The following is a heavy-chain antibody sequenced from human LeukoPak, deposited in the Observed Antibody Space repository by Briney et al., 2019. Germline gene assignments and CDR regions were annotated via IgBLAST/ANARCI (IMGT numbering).Heavy chain of an antibody. CDR1: GGSISSGSYY. CDR2: IYTSGST. CDR3: ARGNYDFWSGYLSSDYYYYYYMDV. Sequence: SETLSLTCTVSGGSISSGSYYWSWIRQPAGKGLEWIGRIYTSGSTSYNPSLKSRVTISVDTSKNQFSLKLSSVTAADTAVYYCARGNYDFWSGYLSSDYYYYYYMDVWGKGTTVTVSS. D-gene: IGHD3-3*01. J-gene: IGHJ6*03. V-gene: IGHV4-61*02.